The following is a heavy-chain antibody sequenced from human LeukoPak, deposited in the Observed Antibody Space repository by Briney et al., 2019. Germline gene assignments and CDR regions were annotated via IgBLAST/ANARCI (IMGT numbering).Heavy chain of an antibody. J-gene: IGHJ4*02. V-gene: IGHV4-59*12. CDR2: IYYSGTT. D-gene: IGHD3-3*01. CDR3: ARERYDFWSFDS. Sequence: SETLSLTCTVSGGSISHYYWSWIRQSPGKGLEWIGYIYYSGTTNYNPSLKSRVTISVDTSKRQFSLRLSSVSAADTAVYYCARERYDFWSFDSWGQGALVTVSS. CDR1: GGSISHYY.